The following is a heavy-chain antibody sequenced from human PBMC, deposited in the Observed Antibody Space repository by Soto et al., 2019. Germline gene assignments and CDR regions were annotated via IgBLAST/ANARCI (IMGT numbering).Heavy chain of an antibody. CDR1: GFTFSSYA. D-gene: IGHD6-19*01. J-gene: IGHJ4*02. V-gene: IGHV3-23*01. Sequence: PGGSLRLSCAASGFTFSSYAMSWVRQAPGKGLEWVSAISGSGGSTYYADSVKGRFTISRDNSKNTLYLQMNSLRAEDTAVYYCAKDRRPFSPNSGWPLFDYWGQGTLVTVSS. CDR2: ISGSGGST. CDR3: AKDRRPFSPNSGWPLFDY.